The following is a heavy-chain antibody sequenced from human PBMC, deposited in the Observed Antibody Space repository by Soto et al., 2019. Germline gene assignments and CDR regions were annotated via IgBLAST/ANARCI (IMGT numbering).Heavy chain of an antibody. V-gene: IGHV4-31*03. Sequence: SETLSLTCTVSGGSISSGGYYWSWIRQHPGKGLEWIGYIYYSGSTCYTPSLQSRVTISVDTSKNQFSLKLSSVTAADTAVYYCARGPVLLYWGQGTLVTVSS. CDR1: GGSISSGGYY. CDR2: IYYSGST. D-gene: IGHD6-6*01. CDR3: ARGPVLLY. J-gene: IGHJ4*02.